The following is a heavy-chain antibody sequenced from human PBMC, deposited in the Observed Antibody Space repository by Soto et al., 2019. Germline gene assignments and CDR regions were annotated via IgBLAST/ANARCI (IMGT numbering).Heavy chain of an antibody. V-gene: IGHV4-59*01. CDR2: IYYSGST. Sequence: PSETLSLTCTVSGGSISSYYWSWIRQPPGKGLEWIGYIYYSGSTNYNPSLKSRVTISVDTSKNQFSLKLSSVTAADTAVYYCARVVHSSSHSDYYGMDVWGKGTTFTASS. CDR3: ARVVHSSSHSDYYGMDV. J-gene: IGHJ6*04. D-gene: IGHD6-13*01. CDR1: GGSISSYY.